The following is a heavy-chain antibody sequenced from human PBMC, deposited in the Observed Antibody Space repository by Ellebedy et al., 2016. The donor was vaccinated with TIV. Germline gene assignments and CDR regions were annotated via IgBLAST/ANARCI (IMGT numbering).Heavy chain of an antibody. D-gene: IGHD3-10*01. Sequence: MPSETLSLTCTVSGGSISSYYWSWIRQPPGKGLEWIGRIYYSGSTNYNPSLKSRVTMSVDTSKNQFSLKLTSVTAADTAVYYCASRTGTIKAFDIWGQGTMVTVSS. CDR3: ASRTGTIKAFDI. J-gene: IGHJ3*02. CDR1: GGSISSYY. CDR2: IYYSGST. V-gene: IGHV4-59*08.